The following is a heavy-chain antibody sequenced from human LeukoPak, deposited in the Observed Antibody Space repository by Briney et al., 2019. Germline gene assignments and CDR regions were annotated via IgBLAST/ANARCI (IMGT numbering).Heavy chain of an antibody. V-gene: IGHV4-30-4*01. CDR2: IYYSGST. D-gene: IGHD3-3*01. J-gene: IGHJ4*02. Sequence: SETLSLTCTVSGGSISSGDYYWSWIRQPPGKGLEWIAYIYYSGSTYYNPSLKSRVTISVDTSKNQFSLKLSPVTAADTAVYYCARDRGFWSGYPYFDYWGQGTLVTVSS. CDR1: GGSISSGDYY. CDR3: ARDRGFWSGYPYFDY.